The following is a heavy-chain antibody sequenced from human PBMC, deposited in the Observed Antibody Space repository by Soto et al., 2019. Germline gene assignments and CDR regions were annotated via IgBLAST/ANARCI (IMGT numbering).Heavy chain of an antibody. CDR1: GFTFSNYW. D-gene: IGHD3-10*02. CDR2: ISTDGSST. Sequence: EMQLVESGGGLVKPGGSLRISCAASGFTFSNYWMHWVRQTPGKGLVWVSRISTDGSSTWYADSVKGRFTISRDSAKNTLYLQMSSLRAEDTAVYYTASGGRMFDYYYGMDVWGQGTTVAVSS. CDR3: ASGGRMFDYYYGMDV. J-gene: IGHJ6*02. V-gene: IGHV3-74*01.